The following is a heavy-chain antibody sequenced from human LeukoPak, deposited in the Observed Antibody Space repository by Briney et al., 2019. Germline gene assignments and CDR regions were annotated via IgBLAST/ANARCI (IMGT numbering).Heavy chain of an antibody. Sequence: GGSLRLSCAASGFTFDDYAMHWVRQAPGKGLEWVSLISWDGGSTYYADPVKGRFTISRDNSKNSLYLQMNSLRAEDTALYYCAKGLGRYYYYYYMDVWGKGTTVTVSS. J-gene: IGHJ6*03. D-gene: IGHD3-10*01. CDR3: AKGLGRYYYYYYMDV. CDR1: GFTFDDYA. V-gene: IGHV3-43D*03. CDR2: ISWDGGST.